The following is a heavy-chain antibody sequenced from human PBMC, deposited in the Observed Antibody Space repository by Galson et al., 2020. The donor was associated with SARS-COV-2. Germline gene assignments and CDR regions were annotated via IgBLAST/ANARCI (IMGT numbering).Heavy chain of an antibody. CDR3: ARGGPLVPLGDYGDY. D-gene: IGHD4-17*01. Sequence: ASVKVSCKASGYTFTSYGISWVRQAPGQGLEWMGWISAYNGNTNYAQKLQGRVTMTTDTSTSTAYMELRSLRSDDTAVYYCARGGPLVPLGDYGDYWGQGTLVTVSS. J-gene: IGHJ4*02. CDR1: GYTFTSYG. V-gene: IGHV1-18*04. CDR2: ISAYNGNT.